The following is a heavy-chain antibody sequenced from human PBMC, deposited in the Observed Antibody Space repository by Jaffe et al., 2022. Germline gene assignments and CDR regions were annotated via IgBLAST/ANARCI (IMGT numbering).Heavy chain of an antibody. CDR2: ISASGGAT. D-gene: IGHD1-7*01. J-gene: IGHJ4*02. Sequence: EVQLLESGGGLVQPGGSLRLSCAASGFTFSNYAMSWVRQAPGKGLEWVSSISASGGATFYADSVKGRFTISRDNSKNTLYLQMNSLRAEDTAVFYCAKASNTLFQGTIDYWGQGTLVTVSS. CDR1: GFTFSNYA. CDR3: AKASNTLFQGTIDY. V-gene: IGHV3-23*01.